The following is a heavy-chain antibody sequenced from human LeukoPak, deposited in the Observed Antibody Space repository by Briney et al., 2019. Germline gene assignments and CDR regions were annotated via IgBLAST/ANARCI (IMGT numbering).Heavy chain of an antibody. J-gene: IGHJ6*03. V-gene: IGHV4-34*01. Sequence: PSETLSLTCAVYGGSFSGYYWSWIRQPPGKGLEWIGEINHSGSTNYNPSLKSRVTISVDTSKNQFSLKLSSVTAADTAVYYCARVVIVVVPAAMSYYSYYYMDVWGKGTTVAVSS. CDR3: ARVVIVVVPAAMSYYSYYYMDV. CDR2: INHSGST. D-gene: IGHD2-2*01. CDR1: GGSFSGYY.